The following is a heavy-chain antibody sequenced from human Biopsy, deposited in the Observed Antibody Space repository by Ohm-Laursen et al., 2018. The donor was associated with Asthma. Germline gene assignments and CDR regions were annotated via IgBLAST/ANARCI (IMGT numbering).Heavy chain of an antibody. V-gene: IGHV3-30*03. CDR3: ARGDWYGSASNGY. J-gene: IGHJ4*02. Sequence: SLRLSCTASGFILSNYDMHWVRQAPGKGLEWVAVLSYNGNNKCYADSVRGRFTISRDNSENTLYLQMNSLRVEDTAVYYCARGDWYGSASNGYWGQGTLVTVSA. CDR1: GFILSNYD. CDR2: LSYNGNNK. D-gene: IGHD6-6*01.